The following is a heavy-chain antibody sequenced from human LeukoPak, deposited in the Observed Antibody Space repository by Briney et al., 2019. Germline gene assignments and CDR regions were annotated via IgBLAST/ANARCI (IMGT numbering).Heavy chain of an antibody. CDR1: GYTFTSYA. D-gene: IGHD1-26*01. CDR2: INAGNGNT. Sequence: ASVKVSCKASGYTFTSYAMHWVRQAPGQRLEWMGWINAGNGNTKYSQKFQGRVTITRDTSASTAYMELSSLRSEDTAVYYCARSTIGGAISEFDYWGQEPLATFPS. CDR3: ARSTIGGAISEFDY. V-gene: IGHV1-3*01. J-gene: IGHJ4*02.